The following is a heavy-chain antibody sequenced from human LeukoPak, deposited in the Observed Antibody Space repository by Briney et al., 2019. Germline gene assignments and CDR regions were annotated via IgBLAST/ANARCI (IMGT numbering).Heavy chain of an antibody. CDR2: ISAYNGNT. J-gene: IGHJ4*02. Sequence: ASVKVSCKASGYTFTSYGISWVRQAPGQGLEWMGWISAYNGNTNYAQKLQGRVTMTTDTSTSTAYMELRSLRSDDTAVYYCARVSWGIAAAPFDYWGQGTLVTVSS. V-gene: IGHV1-18*01. CDR3: ARVSWGIAAAPFDY. D-gene: IGHD6-13*01. CDR1: GYTFTSYG.